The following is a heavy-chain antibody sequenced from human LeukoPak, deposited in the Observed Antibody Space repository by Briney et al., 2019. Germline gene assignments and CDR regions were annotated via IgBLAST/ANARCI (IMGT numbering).Heavy chain of an antibody. V-gene: IGHV4-39*07. D-gene: IGHD2-2*02. Sequence: SEALSLTCTVSGGSISSSSYYWGWIRQPPGKGLEWIGSIYYSGSTYYNPSLKSRVTISVDTSKNQFSLKLSSVTAADTAVYYCAISGGYQLLDQPFDHWGQGTLVTVSS. CDR1: GGSISSSSYY. CDR2: IYYSGST. CDR3: AISGGYQLLDQPFDH. J-gene: IGHJ4*02.